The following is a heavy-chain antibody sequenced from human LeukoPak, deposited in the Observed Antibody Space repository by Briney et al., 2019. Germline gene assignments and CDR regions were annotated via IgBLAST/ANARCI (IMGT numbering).Heavy chain of an antibody. D-gene: IGHD6-19*01. CDR3: AKDGYSSGWSFDY. CDR1: GFRFSDFA. V-gene: IGHV3-23*01. Sequence: GGSLRLSCAASGFRFSDFAMSWVRQAPEKGLEWVSAISGSGGSTYYADSVKGRFTISRDNSKNTLYLQMNSLRAEDTAVYYCAKDGYSSGWSFDYWGQGTLVTVSS. J-gene: IGHJ4*02. CDR2: ISGSGGST.